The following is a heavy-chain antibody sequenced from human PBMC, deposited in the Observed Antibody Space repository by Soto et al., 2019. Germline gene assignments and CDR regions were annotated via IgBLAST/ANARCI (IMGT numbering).Heavy chain of an antibody. CDR2: IYYSGST. D-gene: IGHD5-12*01. J-gene: IGHJ3*01. CDR3: ARGGYSGYVS. Sequence: QLQLQESGPGLVKPSETLSLTCTVSGGSISSSSYYWGWIRQPPGKGLEWIGRIYYSGSTYYNPSLKRRVTISVDTSKNRCSLKLSSVTAADTAGYYCARGGYSGYVSWGQGTMVTVSS. V-gene: IGHV4-39*01. CDR1: GGSISSSSYY.